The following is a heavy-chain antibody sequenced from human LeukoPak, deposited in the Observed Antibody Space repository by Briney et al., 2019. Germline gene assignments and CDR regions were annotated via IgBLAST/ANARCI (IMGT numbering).Heavy chain of an antibody. J-gene: IGHJ4*02. V-gene: IGHV3-30*04. CDR3: ARGLHDRSWYGAH. CDR1: GFTFSDYT. D-gene: IGHD6-13*01. CDR2: LPPDGSYQ. Sequence: PGGSLRLSCAASGFTFSDYTMQWVRQAPGKGLEWVALLPPDGSYQYYADSLKGRFTISRDNFKNALYLQMNSLRLEDTAVYYCARGLHDRSWYGAHWGQGTLLSDSS.